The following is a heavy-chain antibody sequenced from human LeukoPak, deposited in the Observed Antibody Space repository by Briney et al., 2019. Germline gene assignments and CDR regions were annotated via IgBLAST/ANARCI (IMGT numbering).Heavy chain of an antibody. CDR1: GFSFSSFA. CDR3: AKRITVSAGYYLDS. V-gene: IGHV3-23*01. CDR2: VSGGGAYT. Sequence: QPGGSLTLSCVGSGFSFSSFAMSWVRQAPGKGLEWVSTVSGGGAYTYYADSVKGRFTVSRDDSKSMHFLQMNSLRPEDTALYFCAKRITVSAGYYLDSWGQGTLVTFSS. J-gene: IGHJ4*02. D-gene: IGHD2-8*01.